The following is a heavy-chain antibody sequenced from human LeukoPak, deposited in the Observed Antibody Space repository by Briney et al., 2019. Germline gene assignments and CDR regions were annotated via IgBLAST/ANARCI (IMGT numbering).Heavy chain of an antibody. D-gene: IGHD4-23*01. V-gene: IGHV1-69*13. CDR3: ARLSTPGMDV. CDR2: IIPIFGTA. CDR1: GGTFSSYA. J-gene: IGHJ6*02. Sequence: GASVKVSCEASGGTFSSYAISWVRQALGQGLEWMGGIIPIFGTANYAQKFQGRVTITADESTSTAYMELSSLRSEDTAVYYCARLSTPGMDVWGQGTTVTVSS.